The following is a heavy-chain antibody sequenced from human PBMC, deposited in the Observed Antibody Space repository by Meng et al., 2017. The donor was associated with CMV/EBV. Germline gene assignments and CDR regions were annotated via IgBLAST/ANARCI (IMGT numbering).Heavy chain of an antibody. Sequence: ASVKVSCKASGYTFTGYYMHWVRQAPGQGLEWMGWINPNSGGTNYAQKFQGRVTMTRDTSISTAYMELSRLRSDDTAVYYCARGGYCSSTSCRDYYYYGMDVWGQGTTVTVSS. CDR3: ARGGYCSSTSCRDYYYYGMDV. J-gene: IGHJ6*02. D-gene: IGHD2-2*01. CDR1: GYTFTGYY. V-gene: IGHV1-2*02. CDR2: INPNSGGT.